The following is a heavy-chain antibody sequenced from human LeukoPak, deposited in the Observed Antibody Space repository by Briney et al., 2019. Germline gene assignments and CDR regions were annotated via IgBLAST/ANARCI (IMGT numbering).Heavy chain of an antibody. CDR3: ARYSSGWGGDWFDP. J-gene: IGHJ5*02. Sequence: SQTLSLTCAVSGGSISSGGYSWSWIRQPPGKGLEWIGYISHSGSTYYNPSLESRVTISVDRSKNQFSLKLSSVTAADTAVYYCARYSSGWGGDWFDPWGQGTLVTVS. D-gene: IGHD6-19*01. V-gene: IGHV4-30-2*01. CDR2: ISHSGST. CDR1: GGSISSGGYS.